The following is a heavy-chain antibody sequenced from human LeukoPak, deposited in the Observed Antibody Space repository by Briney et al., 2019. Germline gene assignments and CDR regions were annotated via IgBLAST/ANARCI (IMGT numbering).Heavy chain of an antibody. CDR2: ISGSGGST. D-gene: IGHD1-26*01. V-gene: IGHV3-23*01. J-gene: IGHJ4*02. CDR1: EFAFSSYA. CDR3: AKDRLSGSYGEAFDY. Sequence: GGSLRLSCAASEFAFSSYAMSWVRQAPGKGLEWVSAISGSGGSTYYADSVKGRFTISRDNSKNTLYLQMNSLRAEDTAVYYCAKDRLSGSYGEAFDYWGQGTLVTVSS.